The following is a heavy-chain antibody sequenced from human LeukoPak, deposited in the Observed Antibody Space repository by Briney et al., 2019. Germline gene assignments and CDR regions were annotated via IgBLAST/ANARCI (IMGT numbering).Heavy chain of an antibody. V-gene: IGHV3-53*01. J-gene: IGHJ6*02. Sequence: GGSLRLSCAASGFTFSSYWMSWVRQAPGKGLEWVSVIYSGGSTYYADSVKGRFTISRDNSKNTLYLQMNSLRAEDTAVYYCARDGRYDFWSGYSSPYYYGMDVWGQGTTVTVSS. CDR3: ARDGRYDFWSGYSSPYYYGMDV. D-gene: IGHD3-3*01. CDR1: GFTFSSYW. CDR2: IYSGGST.